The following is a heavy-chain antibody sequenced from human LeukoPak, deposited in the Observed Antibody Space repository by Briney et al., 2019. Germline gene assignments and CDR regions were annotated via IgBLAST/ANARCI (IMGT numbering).Heavy chain of an antibody. CDR2: INPSGGST. CDR3: ARVGAVDTATRYYFDY. D-gene: IGHD5-18*01. J-gene: IGHJ4*02. CDR1: GYTFTSYY. Sequence: ASVKVSCXASGYTFTSYYMHWVRQARGQGLEWMAIINPSGGSTNYAQKFQGRVTMTRDTSTSTVYMELSSLRSEDTAVYYCARVGAVDTATRYYFDYWGQGTLVTVSS. V-gene: IGHV1-46*01.